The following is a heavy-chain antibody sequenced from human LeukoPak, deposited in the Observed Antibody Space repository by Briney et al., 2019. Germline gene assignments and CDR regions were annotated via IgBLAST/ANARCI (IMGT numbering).Heavy chain of an antibody. CDR3: ARDSHYYDSSGYYPVYYFDY. CDR2: IKQDGSEK. Sequence: PGGSLRLSCAASGFTFSSYSMNWVRQAPGKGLEWVANIKQDGSEKYYVDSVKGRFTISRDNAKNSLYLQMNSLRAEDTAVYYCARDSHYYDSSGYYPVYYFDYWGQGTLVTVSS. J-gene: IGHJ4*02. D-gene: IGHD3-22*01. V-gene: IGHV3-7*01. CDR1: GFTFSSYS.